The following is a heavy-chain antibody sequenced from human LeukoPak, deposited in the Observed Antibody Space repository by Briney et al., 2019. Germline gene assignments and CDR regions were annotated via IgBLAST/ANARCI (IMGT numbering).Heavy chain of an antibody. CDR1: GGSISSYY. D-gene: IGHD4-23*01. V-gene: IGHV4-59*01. J-gene: IGHJ4*02. Sequence: SETLSLTCTVSGGSISSYYWSWIRQPPGEGLEWIGYIYYSGSTNYNPSLKSRVTISVDTSKNQFSLKLCSVTAADTAVYYCARYYGGNSGFNYCGQGTLVTVSS. CDR3: ARYYGGNSGFNY. CDR2: IYYSGST.